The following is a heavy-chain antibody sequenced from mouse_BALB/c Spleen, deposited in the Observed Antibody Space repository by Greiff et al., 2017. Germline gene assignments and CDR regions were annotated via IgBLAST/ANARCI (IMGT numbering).Heavy chain of an antibody. CDR3: TRSGRMTDIIYALFDY. CDR2: IDPETGGT. Sequence: QVQLQQSGAELVRPGASVTLSCKASGYTFTDYEMHRVKQTPVHGLEWIGAIDPETGGTAYNQKFKGKATLTADKSSSTAYMELRSLTSEDSAVYYCTRSGRMTDIIYALFDYWGQGTTLTVSS. CDR1: GYTFTDYE. V-gene: IGHV1-15*01. J-gene: IGHJ2*01. D-gene: IGHD1-1*01.